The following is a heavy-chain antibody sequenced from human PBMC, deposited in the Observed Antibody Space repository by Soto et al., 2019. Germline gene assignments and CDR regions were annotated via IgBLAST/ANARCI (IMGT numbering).Heavy chain of an antibody. V-gene: IGHV4-30-4*01. CDR1: GGSISSGDYY. CDR2: IYYSGST. Sequence: QVQLQESGPGLVKPSQTLSLTCTVSGGSISSGDYYWSWIRQPPGKGLEWIGYIYYSGSTYYNPSLKSRVTISVDTSKNQFSLKLSSVTAADTAVYYCARHCGGDCYPHYYFDYWVQGTLVTVSS. D-gene: IGHD2-21*02. CDR3: ARHCGGDCYPHYYFDY. J-gene: IGHJ4*02.